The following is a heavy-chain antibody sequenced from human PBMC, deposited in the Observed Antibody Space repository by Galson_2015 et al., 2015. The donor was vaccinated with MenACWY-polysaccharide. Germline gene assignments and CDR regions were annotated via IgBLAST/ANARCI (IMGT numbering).Heavy chain of an antibody. J-gene: IGHJ4*02. Sequence: SLRLSCAASGFTFSSSWMHWVRQAPGKGLVRVSRILSDGSSTSYADSVRGRFTISRGNAKNMPHLQMNGLRGEDTAVYYCTRGSQYSATYGGDWGQGTLVTVSS. D-gene: IGHD6-6*01. V-gene: IGHV3-74*01. CDR3: TRGSQYSATYGGD. CDR2: ILSDGSST. CDR1: GFTFSSSW.